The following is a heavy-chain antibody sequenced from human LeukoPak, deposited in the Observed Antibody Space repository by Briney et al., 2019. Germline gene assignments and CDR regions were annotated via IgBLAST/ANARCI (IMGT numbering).Heavy chain of an antibody. CDR3: AGESAISRIFGVVVRIYGMDV. D-gene: IGHD3-3*01. V-gene: IGHV4-39*07. CDR1: GGSISSSSYY. J-gene: IGHJ6*02. CDR2: IYSSGST. Sequence: SGTLSLTCAVSGGSISSSSYYWGWIRQPPGKGLEWIGSIYSSGSTYYNPSLKSRVTISVDTSKNQFSLKLTSVTAADTAVYYCAGESAISRIFGVVVRIYGMDVWGQGTTVTVSS.